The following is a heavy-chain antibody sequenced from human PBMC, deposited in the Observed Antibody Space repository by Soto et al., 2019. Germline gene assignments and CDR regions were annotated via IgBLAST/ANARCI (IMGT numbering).Heavy chain of an antibody. J-gene: IGHJ6*03. CDR1: GGSISNYY. D-gene: IGHD2-2*01. CDR2: IYYSGST. Sequence: SETLSLTCTVSGGSISNYYWSWIRQPPGKGLEWIGYIYYSGSTSYNPSLKSRVTISEDTSKNHFSLKLSSVTAADTAVYYCARRRPGYCSSTSCYGYNMDVWGKGTTVTVSS. CDR3: ARRRPGYCSSTSCYGYNMDV. V-gene: IGHV4-59*08.